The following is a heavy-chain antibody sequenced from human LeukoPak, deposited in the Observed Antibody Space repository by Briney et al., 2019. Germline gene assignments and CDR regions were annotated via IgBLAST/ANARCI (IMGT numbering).Heavy chain of an antibody. J-gene: IGHJ4*02. D-gene: IGHD7-27*01. V-gene: IGHV3-23*01. CDR2: ISGSGGST. Sequence: GGSLRLSCAASGFTFRSYSMSWVRQAPGKGLEWVSGISGSGGSTYFADSVKGRFTISRDNSKNTLYLQMNGLRAEDTAVYNCARSPLLGYFDYWGQGTLVTVSS. CDR3: ARSPLLGYFDY. CDR1: GFTFRSYS.